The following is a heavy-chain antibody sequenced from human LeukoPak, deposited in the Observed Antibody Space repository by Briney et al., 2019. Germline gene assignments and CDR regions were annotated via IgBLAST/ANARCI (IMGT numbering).Heavy chain of an antibody. CDR2: ISGSGGST. CDR3: AKRMGYSSGWYYFDY. J-gene: IGHJ4*02. Sequence: GGSLRLSCAASGFTFSSYAMSWVRQAPGKGLEWVSAISGSGGSTYYADSAKGRFTISRDNSKNTLYLQMNSLRAEDTAVYYCAKRMGYSSGWYYFDYWGQGTLVTVSS. CDR1: GFTFSSYA. D-gene: IGHD6-19*01. V-gene: IGHV3-23*01.